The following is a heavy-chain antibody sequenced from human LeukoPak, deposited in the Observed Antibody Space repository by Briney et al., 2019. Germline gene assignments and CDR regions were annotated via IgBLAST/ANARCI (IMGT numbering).Heavy chain of an antibody. CDR2: IYTSGST. CDR3: ARDDDYYGSGTFDY. D-gene: IGHD3-10*01. Sequence: SETLSLTCTVSGGSISSYYWSWIRQPAGKGLEWIGRIYTSGSTNYNPSLKSRVTMSVDTSKNQFSLKLSSVTAADTAVYYCARDDDYYGSGTFDYWGQGTLVTVSS. V-gene: IGHV4-4*07. CDR1: GGSISSYY. J-gene: IGHJ4*02.